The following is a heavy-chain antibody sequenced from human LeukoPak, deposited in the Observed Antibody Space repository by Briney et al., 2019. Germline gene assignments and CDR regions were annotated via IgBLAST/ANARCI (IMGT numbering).Heavy chain of an antibody. V-gene: IGHV4-34*01. CDR3: ARAIVAGTSLFDY. J-gene: IGHJ4*02. Sequence: SETLSLTCAVYGGSFSGYYWSWIRQPPGKGLEWIGEINHSGSTNYNPSLESRVTISVDTSKNQFSLKLSSVTAADTAVYYCARAIVAGTSLFDYWGQGTLVTVSS. CDR1: GGSFSGYY. CDR2: INHSGST. D-gene: IGHD6-19*01.